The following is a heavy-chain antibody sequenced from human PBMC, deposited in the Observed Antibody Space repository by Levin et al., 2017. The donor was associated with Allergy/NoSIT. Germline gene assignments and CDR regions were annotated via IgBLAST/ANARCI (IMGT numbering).Heavy chain of an antibody. D-gene: IGHD3-10*01. V-gene: IGHV3-15*01. J-gene: IGHJ4*02. CDR2: IKSKPDGATA. CDR1: GFTFNDAW. CDR3: TTGYGSGNAYRRPYF. Sequence: GGSLRLSCAASGFTFNDAWMSWVRQAPGKGLEWVGRIKSKPDGATAHYAAPVNGRFLISRDDSKNTLYLQMNNLKNEDTGVYYCTTGYGSGNAYRRPYFWGQGALVTVSS.